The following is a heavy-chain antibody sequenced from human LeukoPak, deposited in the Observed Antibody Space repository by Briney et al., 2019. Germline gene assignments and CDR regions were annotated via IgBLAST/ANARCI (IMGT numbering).Heavy chain of an antibody. V-gene: IGHV4-39*07. Sequence: PSETLSLTCTVSGGSISSSSYYWGWIRQPPGKGLEWIGSIYYSGSTYYNPSLKSRVTISVDTSKNQFSLKLSSVTAADTAVYYCARLRLMQSRGYCSSWDHGSPMDVWGKGTTVTVSS. D-gene: IGHD6-13*01. CDR1: GGSISSSSYY. J-gene: IGHJ6*03. CDR3: ARLRLMQSRGYCSSWDHGSPMDV. CDR2: IYYSGST.